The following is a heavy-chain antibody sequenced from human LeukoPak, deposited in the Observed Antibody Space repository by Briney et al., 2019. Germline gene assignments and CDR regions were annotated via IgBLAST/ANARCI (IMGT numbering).Heavy chain of an antibody. D-gene: IGHD6-19*01. V-gene: IGHV3-13*01. CDR3: ARLYSSGRYANAFDI. J-gene: IGHJ3*02. CDR2: IRSIGDR. CDR1: GFTFGDYD. Sequence: GGSLRLSCAASGFTFGDYDMHWVRQATGKGLEWVSAIRSIGDRFYSGSVKGRFTISRENAKNTLYLEMNSLRVGDTAVYYCARLYSSGRYANAFDIWGQGTVVSVSS.